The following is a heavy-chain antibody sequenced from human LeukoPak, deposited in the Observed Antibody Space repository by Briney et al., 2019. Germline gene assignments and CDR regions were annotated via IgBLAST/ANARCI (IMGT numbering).Heavy chain of an antibody. CDR1: GYPFNTYW. V-gene: IGHV5-51*01. J-gene: IGHJ1*01. CDR2: VYPGDSHT. CDR3: ARLSGGSWANTEYFPD. D-gene: IGHD7-27*01. Sequence: GESLPISFHAPGYPFNTYWIGWGRPEPGKGLEWMAIVYPGDSHTRYSPSFQGHFTISADKTVTTAYLQWSSLEASDTAVYYCARLSGGSWANTEYFPDWGQGTLVIVSS.